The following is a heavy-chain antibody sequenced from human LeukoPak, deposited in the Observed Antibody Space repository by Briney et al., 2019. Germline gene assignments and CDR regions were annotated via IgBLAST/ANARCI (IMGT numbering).Heavy chain of an antibody. CDR3: ARADYYPSSGPRDVFDI. CDR1: GYTFTTYY. Sequence: GASVKVSCKASGYTFTTYYVHWVRQAPGQGLEWMGIINPSGGSTTYAQKFRGRLTMTRDTSISTAYMELNRLRSDDTAVYYCARADYYPSSGPRDVFDIWGQGTMVTVSS. V-gene: IGHV1-46*01. D-gene: IGHD3-22*01. CDR2: INPSGGST. J-gene: IGHJ3*02.